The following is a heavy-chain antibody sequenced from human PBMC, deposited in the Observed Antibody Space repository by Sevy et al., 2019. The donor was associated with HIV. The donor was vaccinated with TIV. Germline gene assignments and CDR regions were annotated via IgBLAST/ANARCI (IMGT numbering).Heavy chain of an antibody. D-gene: IGHD1-26*01. V-gene: IGHV4-59*08. CDR1: GGSITSLY. J-gene: IGHJ4*02. Sequence: SETLSLTCTVSGGSITSLYWNWIRQPPGKGLEWFANIYYNGHINYNPSLKSPVTLSLDTSKNQFSLRLSSVTAADTAMYYCAGENAWGRGYSWGQGTLVTVSS. CDR2: IYYNGHI. CDR3: AGENAWGRGYS.